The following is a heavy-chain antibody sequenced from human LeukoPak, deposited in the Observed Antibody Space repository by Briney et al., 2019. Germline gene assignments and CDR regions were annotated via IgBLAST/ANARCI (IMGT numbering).Heavy chain of an antibody. J-gene: IGHJ4*02. CDR3: ARDGRCGGDCYAS. D-gene: IGHD2-21*02. CDR1: GFSFSSYT. V-gene: IGHV3-21*01. CDR2: ISSSSSYI. Sequence: PGGSLRLSCAASGFSFSSYTMNWVRQATGEGLEWVSIISSSSSYIYYADSVKGRFTISRDNAKNALYLQMNSPRVEDTAVYYCARDGRCGGDCYASWGQGTLVTVSS.